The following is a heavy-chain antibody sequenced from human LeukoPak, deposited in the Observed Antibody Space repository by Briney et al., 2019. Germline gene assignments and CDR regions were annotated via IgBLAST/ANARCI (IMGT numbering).Heavy chain of an antibody. CDR1: GFTFSSYG. J-gene: IGHJ4*02. CDR2: IWYDGNNK. D-gene: IGHD3-9*01. CDR3: ARSTSSEYDIYHFDY. V-gene: IGHV3-33*01. Sequence: GRSLRLSCAASGFTFSSYGMHWVRQAPGKGLEGVAVIWYDGNNKYSADSVKGRFTISRDNSKNTLYLQMNSLRAEDTAVYYCARSTSSEYDIYHFDYWGQGTLVTVSS.